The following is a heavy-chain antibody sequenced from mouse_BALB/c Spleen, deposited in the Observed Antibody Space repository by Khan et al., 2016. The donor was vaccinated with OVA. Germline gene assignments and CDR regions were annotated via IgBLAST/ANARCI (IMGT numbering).Heavy chain of an antibody. V-gene: IGHV3-2*02. J-gene: IGHJ2*01. CDR2: ISYSGRT. D-gene: IGHD1-1*01. CDR1: GYSITSDYA. CDR3: ARSVTITTVVATDFDY. Sequence: EVQLQESGPGLVKPSQSLSLTCTVTGYSITSDYAWNWIRQFPGNKLEWMGYISYSGRTSYNPSLKSRISITRDTSKNQFFLQLNSVTTEDTATYDCARSVTITTVVATDFDYGGQGTTLTVSA.